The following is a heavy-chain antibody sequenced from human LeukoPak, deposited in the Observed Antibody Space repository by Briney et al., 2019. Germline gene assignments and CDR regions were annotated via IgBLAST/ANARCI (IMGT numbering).Heavy chain of an antibody. V-gene: IGHV4-30-4*08. Sequence: SQTLSLTCTVSSGSISSGNYYWSWIRQPPGKGLEWIGYIYYSGSTYYNPSLRSRVTISVDTSKNQFSLNLSSVTAADTAVYFCARAGRNYYGWFDPWGQGTLVTVSS. CDR3: ARAGRNYYGWFDP. D-gene: IGHD1-26*01. CDR1: SGSISSGNYY. J-gene: IGHJ5*02. CDR2: IYYSGST.